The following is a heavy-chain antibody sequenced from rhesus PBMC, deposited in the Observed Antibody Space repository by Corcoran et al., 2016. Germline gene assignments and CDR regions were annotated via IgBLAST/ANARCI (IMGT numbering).Heavy chain of an antibody. V-gene: IGHV4S10*01. CDR1: GGSISDSYR. CDR2: IYGSSTSP. Sequence: QVQLQESGPGVVKPSETLSLTCAVSGGSISDSYRWSWIRQPPGKGLEWIGYIYGSSTSPNYNPSLKSRVTISKDTSKNQFSLKLSSVTAADTAVYYCAIGYSGSSFDYWGQGVLVTVSS. D-gene: IGHD6-25*01. CDR3: AIGYSGSSFDY. J-gene: IGHJ4*01.